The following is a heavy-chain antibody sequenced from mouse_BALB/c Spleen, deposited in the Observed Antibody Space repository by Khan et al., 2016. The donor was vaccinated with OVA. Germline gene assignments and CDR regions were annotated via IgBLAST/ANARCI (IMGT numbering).Heavy chain of an antibody. V-gene: IGHV5-6*01. CDR3: ADHLTGSFAY. D-gene: IGHD4-1*01. Sequence: EVELVESGGDLVKPGGSLKLSCAASGFTFSSYSMSWVRQTPDKRLEWVASISSGGDYTYYPDSVKGRFTISRDNAKHTLYLQMSDLKSEDTAMYYCADHLTGSFAYGGQGTLVTGSA. CDR2: ISSGGDYT. CDR1: GFTFSSYS. J-gene: IGHJ3*01.